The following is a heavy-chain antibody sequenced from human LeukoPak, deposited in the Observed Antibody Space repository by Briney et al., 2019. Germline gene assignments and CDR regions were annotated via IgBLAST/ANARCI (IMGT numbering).Heavy chain of an antibody. Sequence: SETLSLTCAVYGGSFSGYYWSWIRQPPGKGLEWIGEINHSGSTNYNPSLKSRVTISVDTSKNQFSLKLSSVTAADTAVYYCARRVSAYSSGWYYYYYYMDVWGKGTTVTISS. CDR3: ARRVSAYSSGWYYYYYYMDV. V-gene: IGHV4-34*01. D-gene: IGHD6-19*01. CDR2: INHSGST. J-gene: IGHJ6*03. CDR1: GGSFSGYY.